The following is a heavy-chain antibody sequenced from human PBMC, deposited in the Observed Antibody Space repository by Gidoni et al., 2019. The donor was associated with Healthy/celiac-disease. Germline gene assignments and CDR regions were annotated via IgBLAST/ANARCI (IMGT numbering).Heavy chain of an antibody. D-gene: IGHD3-10*01. CDR3: RGFGGYNWFDP. CDR2: INHSGST. V-gene: IGHV4-34*01. J-gene: IGHJ5*02. CDR1: GGSFSGYY. Sequence: QVQLQQWGAGLLQPSETLSLTCAVYGGSFSGYYWSWIRQPPGKGLEWIGEINHSGSTNYNPPLKSRVTISVDTSKNQFSLKLSSVTAADTAVYYCRGFGGYNWFDPWGQGTLVTVSS.